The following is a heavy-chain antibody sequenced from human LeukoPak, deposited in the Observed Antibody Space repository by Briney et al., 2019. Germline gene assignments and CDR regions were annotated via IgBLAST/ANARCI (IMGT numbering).Heavy chain of an antibody. V-gene: IGHV3-66*01. CDR2: IYSGGST. Sequence: PGGSLRLSCAASGFTVSSNYMSWVRQAPGKGLEWVSVIYSGGSTYYADSVKGRFTISRDNSKNTLYLQMNSLRAEDTAVYYCARDVVGATSHIDYWGQGTLVTVSS. CDR3: ARDVVGATSHIDY. D-gene: IGHD1-26*01. CDR1: GFTVSSNY. J-gene: IGHJ4*02.